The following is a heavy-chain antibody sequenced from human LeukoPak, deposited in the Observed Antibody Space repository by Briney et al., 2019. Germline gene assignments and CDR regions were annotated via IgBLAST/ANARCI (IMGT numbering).Heavy chain of an antibody. CDR3: ARSGTVYYDFWSGYYPNWFDP. J-gene: IGHJ5*02. CDR2: IYYSGST. Sequence: SETLSLTCTVSGGSLSSYYWSWIRQPPGKGLEWIGYIYYSGSTNYNPSLKSRVTISVDTSKNQFSLKLSSVTAADTAVYHCARSGTVYYDFWSGYYPNWFDPWGQGTLVTVSS. CDR1: GGSLSSYY. D-gene: IGHD3-3*01. V-gene: IGHV4-59*01.